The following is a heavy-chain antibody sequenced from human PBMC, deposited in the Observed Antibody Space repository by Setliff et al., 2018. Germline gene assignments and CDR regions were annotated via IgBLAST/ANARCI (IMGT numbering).Heavy chain of an antibody. CDR2: IIPIFGTA. Sequence: GASVKVSCKASGYTFTGYYFHWVRQAPGQGLEWMGGIIPIFGTANYAQKFKGRLTITTVGSTSTAYMELSSLRSEDTAVYYCARRGGWVVVTATNWFDPWGQGTLVTVSS. V-gene: IGHV1-69*05. J-gene: IGHJ5*02. CDR3: ARRGGWVVVTATNWFDP. CDR1: GYTFTGYY. D-gene: IGHD2-21*02.